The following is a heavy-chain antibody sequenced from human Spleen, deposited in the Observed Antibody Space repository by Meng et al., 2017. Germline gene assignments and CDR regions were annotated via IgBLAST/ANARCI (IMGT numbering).Heavy chain of an antibody. J-gene: IGHJ5*02. D-gene: IGHD6-19*01. CDR3: SRETTVAGFDP. CDR1: GLPVRSHY. V-gene: IGHV3-53*01. Sequence: EVQLVESGGGLIQPGGSLRLSCAASGLPVRSHYMSWVRQAPGKGLEWVSVIQAGGDTYYADSVKGRFTISRDNAKNTLYLQMNNLRAEDTAIYYCSRETTVAGFDPWGQGTLVTVSS. CDR2: IQAGGDT.